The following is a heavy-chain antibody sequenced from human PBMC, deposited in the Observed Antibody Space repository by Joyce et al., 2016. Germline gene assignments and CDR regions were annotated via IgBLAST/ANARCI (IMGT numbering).Heavy chain of an antibody. CDR1: GYSFSKYW. CDR2: INPDDSDT. J-gene: IGHJ4*02. V-gene: IGHV5-51*01. Sequence: EVQLVQSGAEVKKPGESLKISCTGSGYSFSKYWIAWVRQMTGKGLEWMGSINPDDSDTRYSPSFQGQVTFSVDKSVTTAYLQWSGLKASDTAIYFCSRRSMEVAAWFFDHWGQGTLVIVSS. D-gene: IGHD6-19*01. CDR3: SRRSMEVAAWFFDH.